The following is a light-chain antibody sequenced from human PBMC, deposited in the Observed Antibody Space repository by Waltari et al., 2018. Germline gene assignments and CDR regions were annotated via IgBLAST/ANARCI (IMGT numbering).Light chain of an antibody. Sequence: DIVMTQSPDSLPASVGDTVTISSKSSLSVVYRSNNKNFLAWYQLKPGQPLKWLIYWASTRESGVPDRVSGSGSGTNFTLTISSMQAEDVAIYYCQQYYGTFPTFGQGTKLEI. CDR2: WAS. J-gene: IGKJ1*01. CDR1: LSVVYRSNNKNF. CDR3: QQYYGTFPT. V-gene: IGKV4-1*01.